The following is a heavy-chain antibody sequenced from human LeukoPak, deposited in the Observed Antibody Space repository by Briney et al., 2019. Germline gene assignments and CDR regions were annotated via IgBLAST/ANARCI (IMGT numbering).Heavy chain of an antibody. CDR3: ARGSGSFDY. J-gene: IGHJ4*02. CDR1: GFTFSNYG. Sequence: GGSLRLSCAAAGFTFSNYGMHWVRQAPGMGLEWVAFISYDGSNKYYADSVKGRFTISRDNSKNTLYLQMNSLRAEDTAVYYCARGSGSFDYWGQGTLVTVSS. V-gene: IGHV3-30*03. CDR2: ISYDGSNK. D-gene: IGHD3-10*01.